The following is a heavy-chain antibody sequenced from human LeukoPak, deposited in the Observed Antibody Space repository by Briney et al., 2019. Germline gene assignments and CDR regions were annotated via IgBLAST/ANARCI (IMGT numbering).Heavy chain of an antibody. CDR1: GFTFSSYA. CDR3: ARDMDSSSHYFDY. D-gene: IGHD6-6*01. J-gene: IGHJ4*02. CDR2: ISGSGGST. V-gene: IGHV3-23*01. Sequence: GGSLRLSCAASGFTFSSYAMSWVRQAPGKGLEWVSAISGSGGSTYYADSVKGRFTISRDNSKNTLYLQMNSLRAEDTAVYYCARDMDSSSHYFDYWGQGALVTVSS.